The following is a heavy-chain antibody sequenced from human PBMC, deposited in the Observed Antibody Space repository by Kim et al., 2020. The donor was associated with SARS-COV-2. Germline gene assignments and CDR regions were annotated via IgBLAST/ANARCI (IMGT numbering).Heavy chain of an antibody. CDR2: IYYSGST. D-gene: IGHD6-19*01. Sequence: SETLSLTCTVSGGSISSSSYYWGWIRQPPGKGLEWIGSIYYSGSTYYNPSHKSRVTISVDTSKNQFSLKLSSVTAADTAVYYCARLWRIAVAGKGDYWGQGALVTVSS. J-gene: IGHJ4*02. V-gene: IGHV4-39*01. CDR3: ARLWRIAVAGKGDY. CDR1: GGSISSSSYY.